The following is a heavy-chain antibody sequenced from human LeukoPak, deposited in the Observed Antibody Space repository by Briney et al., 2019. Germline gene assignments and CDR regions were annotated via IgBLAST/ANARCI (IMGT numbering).Heavy chain of an antibody. CDR2: INHSGST. V-gene: IGHV4-34*01. CDR1: GGSFSGYY. D-gene: IGHD3-10*01. CDR3: ASRSGPGISYGSGSDY. Sequence: KPSETLSLTCAVYGGSFSGYYWSWIRQPPGKGLEWIGEINHSGSTNYNPSLKSRVTISVDTSKNQFSLKLSSVTAADTAVYYCASRSGPGISYGSGSDYWGQGTLVTVSS. J-gene: IGHJ4*02.